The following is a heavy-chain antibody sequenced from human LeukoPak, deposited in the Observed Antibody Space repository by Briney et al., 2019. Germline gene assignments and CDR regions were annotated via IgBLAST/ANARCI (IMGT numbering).Heavy chain of an antibody. CDR2: IYTSGST. Sequence: SETLSLTCTVSGGSISSYYWSWIRQPAGKGLEWIWCIYTSGSTNYNPSLKTRFPRSVDTTTNQFSPKLNSVTAADTGVYYCARDSYSYDSSGYSYITPDSWGQGTLVTVSS. CDR3: ARDSYSYDSSGYSYITPDS. V-gene: IGHV4-4*07. D-gene: IGHD3-22*01. J-gene: IGHJ5*01. CDR1: GGSISSYY.